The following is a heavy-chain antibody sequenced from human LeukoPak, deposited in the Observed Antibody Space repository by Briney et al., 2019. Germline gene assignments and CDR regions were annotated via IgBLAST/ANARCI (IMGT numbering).Heavy chain of an antibody. V-gene: IGHV1-18*01. CDR2: ISAYNGDT. CDR1: GYTFNRFA. CDR3: ARGGYQLLHF. J-gene: IGHJ4*02. D-gene: IGHD2-2*01. Sequence: ASVKVSCKASGYTFNRFAFIWVRRAPGQGLEWVGWISAYNGDTHYAQNFQGRITMTTDTSTSTAYMELRSLTSDDTAVYYCARGGYQLLHFWGQGTLVIVSS.